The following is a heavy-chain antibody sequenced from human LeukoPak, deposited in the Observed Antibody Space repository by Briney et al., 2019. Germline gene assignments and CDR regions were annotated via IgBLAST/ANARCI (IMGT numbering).Heavy chain of an antibody. J-gene: IGHJ4*02. CDR3: LSSGWYEGYYFDY. CDR2: IKSKTDGGAT. CDR1: GFTFSNAW. Sequence: PGGSLRLSCAASGFTFSNAWMSWVRQAPGKGLEWVGRIKSKTDGGATDYAAPVKGRFTISRDDSKNTLYLQMNSLKTEDTAVYYCLSSGWYEGYYFDYWGQGTLVTVSS. V-gene: IGHV3-15*01. D-gene: IGHD6-19*01.